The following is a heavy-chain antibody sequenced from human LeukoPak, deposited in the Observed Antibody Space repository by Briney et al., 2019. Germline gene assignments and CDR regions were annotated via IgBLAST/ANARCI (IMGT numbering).Heavy chain of an antibody. CDR1: GFTFNNYA. Sequence: GRSLRLSCAASGFTFNNYAMYWVRQAPLKGLEWVAVISYDGNNKYSADSVNARFTISRDNSKNTLHLQMSSLRTEDTAVYYCARDRDRDIIGDGMDVWGKGTTVTVSS. J-gene: IGHJ6*04. CDR2: ISYDGNNK. CDR3: ARDRDRDIIGDGMDV. V-gene: IGHV3-30*04. D-gene: IGHD3-9*01.